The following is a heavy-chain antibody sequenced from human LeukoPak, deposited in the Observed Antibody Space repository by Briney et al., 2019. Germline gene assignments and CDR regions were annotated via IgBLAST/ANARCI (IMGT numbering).Heavy chain of an antibody. CDR1: GYTFTSYD. Sequence: ASVKVSCKASGYTFTSYDINWVRQATGQGLEWMGWMNPNSGNTGYAQKFQGRVTMTRNTSISTAYMELSSLRSEDTAVYYCARRSGYDWDFDYWGQGTLVTVSS. V-gene: IGHV1-8*01. D-gene: IGHD5-12*01. J-gene: IGHJ4*02. CDR3: ARRSGYDWDFDY. CDR2: MNPNSGNT.